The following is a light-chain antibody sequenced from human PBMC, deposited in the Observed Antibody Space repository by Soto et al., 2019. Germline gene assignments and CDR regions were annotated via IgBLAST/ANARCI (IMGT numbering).Light chain of an antibody. V-gene: IGLV2-23*01. CDR1: SSDVGSYNL. CDR3: CAYAGSSTSV. J-gene: IGLJ1*01. CDR2: EGS. Sequence: QSALTQPASVSGSPGQSITSSCTGTSSDVGSYNLVSWYQQHPGKAPKLMIYEGSKRPSGVSDRFSGSKSGNTASLTISGLQAEDEGDYYYCAYAGSSTSVFGTGTKVTVL.